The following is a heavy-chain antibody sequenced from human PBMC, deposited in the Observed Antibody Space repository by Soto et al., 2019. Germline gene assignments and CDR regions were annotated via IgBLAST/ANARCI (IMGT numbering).Heavy chain of an antibody. D-gene: IGHD3-22*01. J-gene: IGHJ4*02. CDR3: AKDLAVIVVVNPFDS. CDR2: ISGSGGST. V-gene: IGHV3-23*01. CDR1: GFTFSSYA. Sequence: GGSLRLSCAASGFTFSSYAMSWVRQAPGKGLEWVSAISGSGGSTYYADSVKGRFTISRDNSKNTLYLQMSSLRAEETDVYYRAKDLAVIVVVNPFDSWGQGTLVTFSS.